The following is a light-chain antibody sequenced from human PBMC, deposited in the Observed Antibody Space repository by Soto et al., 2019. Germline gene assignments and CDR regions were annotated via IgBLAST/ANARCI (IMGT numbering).Light chain of an antibody. V-gene: IGLV2-14*01. CDR3: SSYTTSSTV. J-gene: IGLJ1*01. CDR1: SSDGADYKD. CDR2: EVT. Sequence: QSALTQPASVSGSPGQSINISCTATSSDGADYKDVSWYQQHPGNAPKLMIYEVTYRPSGVSNRFSGSKSGNTASLTISGLQAEDEAEYYCSSYTTSSTVFGTGTKLTVL.